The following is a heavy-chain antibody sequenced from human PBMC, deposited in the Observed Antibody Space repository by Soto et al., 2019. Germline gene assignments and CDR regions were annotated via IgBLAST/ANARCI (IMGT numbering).Heavy chain of an antibody. D-gene: IGHD6-19*01. V-gene: IGHV3-23*01. Sequence: WWSLRLSCAASGFTFSSYAMSWFRQAPGKGLEWVSAISGSGGSTYYADSVKGRFTISRDNSKNTLYLQMNSLRAEDTAVYYCAKDSRYSSGWPHDYWGQGTLVTVSS. J-gene: IGHJ4*02. CDR1: GFTFSSYA. CDR2: ISGSGGST. CDR3: AKDSRYSSGWPHDY.